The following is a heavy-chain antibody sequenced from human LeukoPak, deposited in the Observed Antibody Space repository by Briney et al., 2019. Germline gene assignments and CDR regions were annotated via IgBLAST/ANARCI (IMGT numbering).Heavy chain of an antibody. CDR3: ARVYSSGWYRSYYYYGMDV. V-gene: IGHV3-30*03. J-gene: IGHJ6*02. CDR1: GFTFSSYG. D-gene: IGHD6-19*01. CDR2: ISYDGSNK. Sequence: GGSLRLSCAASGFTFSSYGMHWVRQAPGKGLEWVAVISYDGSNKYCADSVKGRFTISRDNAKNSLYLQMNSLRAEDTAVYYCARVYSSGWYRSYYYYGMDVWGQGTTVTVSS.